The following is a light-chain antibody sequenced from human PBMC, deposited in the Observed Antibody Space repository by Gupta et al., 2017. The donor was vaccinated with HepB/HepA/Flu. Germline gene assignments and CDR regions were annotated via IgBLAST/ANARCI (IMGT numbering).Light chain of an antibody. CDR3: AAWDDRLNGYV. CDR1: SSNTGDNA. CDR2: YDD. Sequence: QSVLTQPPSVSEAPRQRVTISCSGSSSNTGDNAVSWYQQVPGKAPKLLIYYDDILASGVFDRFSGFKSGTSASLAISGLQSDDEADYFCAAWDDRLNGYVFGTGTKVTVL. J-gene: IGLJ1*01. V-gene: IGLV1-36*01.